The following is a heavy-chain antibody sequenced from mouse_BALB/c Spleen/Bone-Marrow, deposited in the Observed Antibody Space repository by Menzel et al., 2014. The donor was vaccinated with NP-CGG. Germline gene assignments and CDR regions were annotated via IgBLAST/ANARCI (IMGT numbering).Heavy chain of an antibody. CDR3: ASVYDFGRGYAMDY. Sequence: QVQLQQSGAELVRPGSSVKISCKASGYAFSNYGMNWVKQRPGQGLERIGQIYPGDGETNYNGEFEGRVTLTADKSSSTAYMQVSSLTSEDSAVYFCASVYDFGRGYAMDYWGQGTSVTVSS. J-gene: IGHJ4*01. V-gene: IGHV1-80*01. CDR2: IYPGDGET. D-gene: IGHD2-3*01. CDR1: GYAFSNYG.